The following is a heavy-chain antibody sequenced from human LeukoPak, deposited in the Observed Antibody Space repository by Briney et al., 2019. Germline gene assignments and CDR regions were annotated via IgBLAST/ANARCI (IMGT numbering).Heavy chain of an antibody. CDR3: ARGVTMVRGVIMVYFDY. CDR1: GGSISSGGYS. J-gene: IGHJ4*02. Sequence: PSQTLSLTCAVSGGSISSGGYSWSWIRQPPGKGLEWIGYIYHSGSTYYNPSLKSRVTISVDRSKNQFSLKLSSVTAADTAVHYCARGVTMVRGVIMVYFDYWGQGTLVTVSS. D-gene: IGHD3-10*01. CDR2: IYHSGST. V-gene: IGHV4-30-2*01.